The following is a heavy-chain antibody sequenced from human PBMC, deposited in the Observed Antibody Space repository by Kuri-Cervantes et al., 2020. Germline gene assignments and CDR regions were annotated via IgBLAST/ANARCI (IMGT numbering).Heavy chain of an antibody. CDR2: IYYSGST. CDR3: PPPGPPRTPPPARTLPLDY. J-gene: IGHJ4*02. V-gene: IGHV4-39*03. Sequence: SETLSLTCTVSGGSISSSSYYWGWIRQPPGKGLEWIGSIYYSGSTYYNPSLKSRVTISVDTSKNQFSLKLSSVTAADTAPPYSPPPGPPRTPPPARTLPLDYWGQGTLVTVSS. CDR1: GGSISSSSYY. D-gene: IGHD2-15*01.